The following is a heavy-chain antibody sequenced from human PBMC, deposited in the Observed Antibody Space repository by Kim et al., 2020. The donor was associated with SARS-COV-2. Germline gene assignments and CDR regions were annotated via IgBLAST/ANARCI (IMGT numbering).Heavy chain of an antibody. V-gene: IGHV3-48*03. CDR3: VRGNGY. J-gene: IGHJ4*02. CDR1: GFTLSSYE. Sequence: GGSLRLSCVASGFTLSSYEMSWVRQAPGKGLECVSHISSTGIIYHADSVKGRFTISRDNAKNSLYLQMNSLRAEDTAVYYCVRGNGYWGQGTLVTLSA. CDR2: ISSTGII. D-gene: IGHD2-8*01.